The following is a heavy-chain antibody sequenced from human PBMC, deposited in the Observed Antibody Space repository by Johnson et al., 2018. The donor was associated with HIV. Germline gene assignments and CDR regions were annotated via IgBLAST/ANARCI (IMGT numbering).Heavy chain of an antibody. CDR2: ISYDGSNK. D-gene: IGHD6-25*01. V-gene: IGHV3-30-3*01. Sequence: QVQLVESGGGVVQPGRSLRLSCAASGFTFSSYAMHWVRQAPGKGLEWVAVISYDGSNKYYADSVKGRFTISRDNSKNTLYLQMNSLRAEDTVVYYCARKKVAATGAFDMWGQGTMVTVSS. J-gene: IGHJ3*02. CDR3: ARKKVAATGAFDM. CDR1: GFTFSSYA.